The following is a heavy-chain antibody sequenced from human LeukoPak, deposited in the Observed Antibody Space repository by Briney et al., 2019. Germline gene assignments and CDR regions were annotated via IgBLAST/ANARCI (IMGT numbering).Heavy chain of an antibody. V-gene: IGHV3-23*01. CDR3: AAHASGNSFWDY. D-gene: IGHD4-23*01. Sequence: QPGGFLRLSCAASGFTFSSYAMSWVRQAPGTGLEWVSAISGSGGSTYYADSVKGRFTISRDNSKNTLYLQMNSLRAEDTAVYYCAAHASGNSFWDYWGQGTLVTVSS. J-gene: IGHJ4*02. CDR1: GFTFSSYA. CDR2: ISGSGGST.